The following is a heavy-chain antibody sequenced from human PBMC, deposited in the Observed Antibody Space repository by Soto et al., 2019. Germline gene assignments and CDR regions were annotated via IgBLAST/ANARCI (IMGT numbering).Heavy chain of an antibody. CDR1: GFTFGDYA. Sequence: GGSLRLSCTASGFTFGDYAMSWFRQAPGKGLEWVGFIRSKAYGGTTEHAASVKGRFTNPRDDSKSIAYLKINSLKNEDIAVYYCNRDDWLVLGYSSSWYGDYWGQGTLVTVSS. V-gene: IGHV3-49*03. CDR3: NRDDWLVLGYSSSWYGDY. J-gene: IGHJ4*02. D-gene: IGHD6-13*01. CDR2: IRSKAYGGTT.